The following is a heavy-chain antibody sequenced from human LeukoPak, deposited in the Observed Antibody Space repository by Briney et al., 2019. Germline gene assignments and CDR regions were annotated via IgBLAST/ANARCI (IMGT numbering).Heavy chain of an antibody. Sequence: SSETLSLTCTVSGGSISSYYWSWIRQPAGKGLEWIGRTYTSGSINYNPSLKSRVTMSVDTSKNQFSLKLRSVTAADTAVYYCARDRGHYYDSSGYDIWGQGTMVTVSS. D-gene: IGHD3-22*01. J-gene: IGHJ3*02. CDR3: ARDRGHYYDSSGYDI. CDR1: GGSISSYY. CDR2: TYTSGSI. V-gene: IGHV4-4*07.